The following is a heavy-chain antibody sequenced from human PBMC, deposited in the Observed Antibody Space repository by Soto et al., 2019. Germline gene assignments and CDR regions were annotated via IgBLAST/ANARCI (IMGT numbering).Heavy chain of an antibody. V-gene: IGHV4-59*11. CDR2: VHNSGRT. CDR1: GGSITSHY. CDR3: ARETCSVGSCHYDY. D-gene: IGHD2-15*01. J-gene: IGHJ4*02. Sequence: SETLSLTCTVSGGSITSHYWSWIRQPPGKGLEWIGYVHNSGRTNYNPSLKSRVTISVDTSKNQFSLKLSSVTAADTAVYYCARETCSVGSCHYDYWGLGTLVTVSS.